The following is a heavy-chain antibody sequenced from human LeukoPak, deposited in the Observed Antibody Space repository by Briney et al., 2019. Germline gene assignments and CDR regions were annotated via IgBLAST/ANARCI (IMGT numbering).Heavy chain of an antibody. CDR3: AREGDCSSTSCYSPFDY. V-gene: IGHV1-18*01. Sequence: ASEKVSCKASGYTFSSYGISWVRHAPGQGLEWMGWISVYNGNTNFAQTLHSRVTMTTDTSTTTAYMELRSLRSDDTAVYYCAREGDCSSTSCYSPFDYWGQGTLVTVSS. J-gene: IGHJ4*02. D-gene: IGHD2-2*02. CDR1: GYTFSSYG. CDR2: ISVYNGNT.